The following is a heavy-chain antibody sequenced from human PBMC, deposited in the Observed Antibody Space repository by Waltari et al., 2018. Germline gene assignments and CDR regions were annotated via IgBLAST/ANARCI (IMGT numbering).Heavy chain of an antibody. J-gene: IGHJ3*02. CDR3: ARRWVGATKDAFDI. V-gene: IGHV4-59*08. Sequence: QVQLQESGPGLVKPSETLSLTCTVSGGSISSYYWSWIRQPPGKGLEWIGYIYYSGSTNYNPSLKSRVTRSVDTSKNQFSLKLSSVTAADTAVYYCARRWVGATKDAFDIWGQGTMVTVSS. D-gene: IGHD1-26*01. CDR2: IYYSGST. CDR1: GGSISSYY.